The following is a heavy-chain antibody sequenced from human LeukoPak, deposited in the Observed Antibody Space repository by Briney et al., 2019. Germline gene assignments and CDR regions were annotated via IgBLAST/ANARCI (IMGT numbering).Heavy chain of an antibody. CDR3: AKSSDSSGRYTHGLDV. J-gene: IGHJ6*02. CDR1: GFTFTRYA. V-gene: IGHV3-23*01. D-gene: IGHD3-22*01. Sequence: GGSLRLSCAASGFTFTRYAMAWVRQAPGKGLEWVSSVIATDASTRYADSVRGRFTISRDNFRNTVYLQMNSLRAEDTAIYYCAKSSDSSGRYTHGLDVWGQGTTATVSS. CDR2: VIATDAST.